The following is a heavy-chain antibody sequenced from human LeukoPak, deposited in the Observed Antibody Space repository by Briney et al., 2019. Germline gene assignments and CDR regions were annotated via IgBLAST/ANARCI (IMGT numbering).Heavy chain of an antibody. D-gene: IGHD3-22*01. CDR3: ARETMIVVVISQYYFDY. Sequence: PGGSLRLSCAASGFTFSSYWMSWVRQAPGKGLEWVANIKQDGSEKYYVDSVKGRFTISRDNAKNSLYLQMNSLRAEDTAVYYCARETMIVVVISQYYFDYWGQGTLVTVSS. J-gene: IGHJ4*02. CDR2: IKQDGSEK. CDR1: GFTFSSYW. V-gene: IGHV3-7*01.